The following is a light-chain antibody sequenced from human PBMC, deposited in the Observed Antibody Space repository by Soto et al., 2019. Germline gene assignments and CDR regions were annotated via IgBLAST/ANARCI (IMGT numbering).Light chain of an antibody. CDR1: QSVSIN. Sequence: MTLSPADRDPLSCRASQSVSINLAWYQQKPGQAPRLLIYSATTRAIGIPARFSGSGSGTEFTLTISGLQSDDFAVYYCQQCTNGPRWSFGEGTKVDI. CDR2: SAT. CDR3: QQCTNGPRWS. J-gene: IGKJ1*01. V-gene: IGKV3-15*01.